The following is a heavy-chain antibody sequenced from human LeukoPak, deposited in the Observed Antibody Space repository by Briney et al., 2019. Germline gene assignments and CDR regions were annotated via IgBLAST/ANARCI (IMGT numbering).Heavy chain of an antibody. J-gene: IGHJ3*02. CDR1: GLTVSSNY. CDR2: IYSGGST. V-gene: IGHV3-53*01. Sequence: GGSLRLSCAASGLTVSSNYMSWVRQAPGKGLEWVSVIYSGGSTYYADSVKGRFTISRDNSKSTLYLQMNSLRAEDTAVYYCARDATFDAFDIWGQGTMVTVSS. CDR3: ARDATFDAFDI.